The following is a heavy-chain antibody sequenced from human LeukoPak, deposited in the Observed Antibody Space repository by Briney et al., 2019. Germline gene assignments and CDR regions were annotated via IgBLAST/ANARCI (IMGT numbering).Heavy chain of an antibody. V-gene: IGHV3-23*01. J-gene: IGHJ4*02. CDR2: ISGSGDIT. D-gene: IGHD1-26*01. Sequence: GGSLRLSCAASGFTFSSYDMTWVRQAPGRGLEWVSGISGSGDITYYADSVKGRFTISRDNSKNTLYLHMNSLRAEDTAVYYCAKGSGSYGKDVEYWGQGTLVTVSS. CDR1: GFTFSSYD. CDR3: AKGSGSYGKDVEY.